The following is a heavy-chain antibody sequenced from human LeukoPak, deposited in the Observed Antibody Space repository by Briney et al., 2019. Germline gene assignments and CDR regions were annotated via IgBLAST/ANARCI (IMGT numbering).Heavy chain of an antibody. CDR1: GYTFTGFY. Sequence: ASVKVSCKPSGYTFTGFYIHWVRQAPGQGLEWMGRIDPNSGGTDYAENFHGRVTMTRDTSVSTVYMGLSRLRSDDTAVYYCAREATTIVVIVGFDNWGQGTLVTVSS. CDR3: AREATTIVVIVGFDN. D-gene: IGHD3-22*01. CDR2: IDPNSGGT. V-gene: IGHV1-2*06. J-gene: IGHJ4*02.